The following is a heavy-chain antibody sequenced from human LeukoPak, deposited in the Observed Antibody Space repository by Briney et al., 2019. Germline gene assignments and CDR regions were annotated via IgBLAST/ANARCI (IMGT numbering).Heavy chain of an antibody. V-gene: IGHV4-4*07. Sequence: PSETLSLTCTVSGGSISGYYWSWIRQPAGKGLEWIGRIYTSGSTNYNPSLKSRVTMSVDSSKNQFSLKLSSVTAADTAVYYCARDRYIYYGPNWFDPWGQGTLVTVSS. CDR2: IYTSGST. CDR1: GGSISGYY. CDR3: ARDRYIYYGPNWFDP. D-gene: IGHD3-10*01. J-gene: IGHJ5*02.